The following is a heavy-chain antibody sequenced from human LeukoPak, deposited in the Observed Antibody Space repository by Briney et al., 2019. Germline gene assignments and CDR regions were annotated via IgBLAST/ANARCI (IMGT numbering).Heavy chain of an antibody. J-gene: IGHJ5*02. Sequence: GESLKISCQGSGYSFTNFWIGWVRQMPGKGLEWMGVISPGDSGIRYSPSFQGQVTISVDKSISTAYLQWSSLKASDSAMYYCAAGGASTPWGQGTLVTVSS. CDR2: ISPGDSGI. CDR3: AAGGASTP. CDR1: GYSFTNFW. D-gene: IGHD3-16*01. V-gene: IGHV5-51*01.